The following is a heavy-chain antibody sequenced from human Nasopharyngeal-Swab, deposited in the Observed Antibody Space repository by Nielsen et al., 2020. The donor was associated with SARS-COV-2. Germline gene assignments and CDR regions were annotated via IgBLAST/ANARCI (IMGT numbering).Heavy chain of an antibody. D-gene: IGHD3-10*01. J-gene: IGHJ4*02. CDR2: ISPNSGFT. V-gene: IGHV1-8*01. CDR1: GYTFTDFD. CDR3: ARGLGAPSSVWH. Sequence: ASVKVSCKASGYTFTDFDVNWVRQATGQGLEWMGWISPNSGFTGYAEKFEGRVTMTRNIATSTVYLELTSLGFEDTAVYYCARGLGAPSSVWHWGQGTLVTVPS.